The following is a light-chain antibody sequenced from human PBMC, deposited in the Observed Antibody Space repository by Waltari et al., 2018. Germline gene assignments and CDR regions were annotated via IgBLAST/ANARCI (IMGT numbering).Light chain of an antibody. CDR2: WAS. CDR1: QSLLYTSNNKNY. J-gene: IGKJ1*01. Sequence: DVVMTQSPDSLAVSLGERATINCKSSQSLLYTSNNKNYLAWYQQKPGQPPKILIYWASIRESGVPGRFSGSGSGTDFTLTISGLQAEDVASYFCLQYLHTPRTFGQGTKVEIK. V-gene: IGKV4-1*01. CDR3: LQYLHTPRT.